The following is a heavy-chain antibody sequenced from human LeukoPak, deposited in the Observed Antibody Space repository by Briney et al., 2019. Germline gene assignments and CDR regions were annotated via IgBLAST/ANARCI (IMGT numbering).Heavy chain of an antibody. CDR2: FSGSGGST. V-gene: IGHV3-23*01. D-gene: IGHD2-15*01. CDR1: GFTFGTYA. Sequence: PGGSLRLSCAASGFTFGTYAMSGVRRPPGKGLEWVSIFSGSGGSTYYADSVKGRFTISRDNSKNTLYLQMNSLRAEDTAVYYCAKSGLNRFDYWGQGTLVTVSS. CDR3: AKSGLNRFDY. J-gene: IGHJ4*02.